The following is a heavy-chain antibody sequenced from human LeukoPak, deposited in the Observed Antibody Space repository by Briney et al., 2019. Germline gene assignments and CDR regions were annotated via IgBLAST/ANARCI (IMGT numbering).Heavy chain of an antibody. CDR3: VRRWDGSVHDAFDI. J-gene: IGHJ3*02. Sequence: GGSLRLSCAASGFTFSSYAMSWVRQAPGKGLEWVSSISGSGGSTYYADSVKGRFTISRHNSKNTLYLQMNSLRAEDTAVYYCVRRWDGSVHDAFDIWGQGTMVTVSS. D-gene: IGHD3-10*01. CDR2: ISGSGGST. V-gene: IGHV3-23*01. CDR1: GFTFSSYA.